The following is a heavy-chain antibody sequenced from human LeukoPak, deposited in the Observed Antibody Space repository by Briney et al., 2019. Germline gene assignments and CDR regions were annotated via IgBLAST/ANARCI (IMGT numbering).Heavy chain of an antibody. J-gene: IGHJ4*03. CDR2: ISSTSSYI. D-gene: IGHD3-22*01. Sequence: PGGSLRLSCAASGFTFSRYSINWVRQAPGKGLEWVSSISSTSSYIYYADSMKGRFTISRDNAKNSLHLQMNSLRAEDTAVYYCARVGPYDSSDYYHGGFDYWGQGTMVTVSS. CDR1: GFTFSRYS. CDR3: ARVGPYDSSDYYHGGFDY. V-gene: IGHV3-21*01.